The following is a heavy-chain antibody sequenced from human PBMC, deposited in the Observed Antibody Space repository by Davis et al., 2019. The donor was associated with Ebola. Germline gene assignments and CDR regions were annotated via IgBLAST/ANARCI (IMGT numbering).Heavy chain of an antibody. CDR3: ARGRHYCSSTSCWNYGMDV. V-gene: IGHV3-74*01. J-gene: IGHJ6*01. D-gene: IGHD2-2*01. Sequence: GESLKISCAASGFTFSSYWMHWVRQAPGKGLVWVSRINSDGSSTSYADSVKGRFTISRDNAKNTLYLQMNSLRAEDTAVYYCARGRHYCSSTSCWNYGMDVWGKGPRSPSPQ. CDR1: GFTFSSYW. CDR2: INSDGSST.